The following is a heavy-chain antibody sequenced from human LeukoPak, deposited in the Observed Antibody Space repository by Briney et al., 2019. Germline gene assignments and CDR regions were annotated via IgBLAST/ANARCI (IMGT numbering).Heavy chain of an antibody. CDR3: ARAYSTLPNLDY. CDR1: GYTFTGYY. Sequence: ASVKVSCKASGYTFTGYYMHWVRQAPGQGLEWMGWINPNSGGTNYAQKFQGRVTMTRDTSISTAYMEVSRLTSDDTAVYHCARAYSTLPNLDYWGQGTLVTVSS. J-gene: IGHJ4*02. D-gene: IGHD6-13*01. CDR2: INPNSGGT. V-gene: IGHV1-2*02.